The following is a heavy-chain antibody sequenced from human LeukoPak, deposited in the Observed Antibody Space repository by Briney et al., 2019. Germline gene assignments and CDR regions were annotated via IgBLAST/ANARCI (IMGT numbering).Heavy chain of an antibody. Sequence: GGSLRFSCAASGFTFSSYAMHWVRQAPGKGLEWVAVISYDGSNKYYADSVKGRFTISRDNAKNSLYLQMNSLRAEDTAVFYCARDKSAGADTGSSFYYWGQGALVTVSS. CDR2: ISYDGSNK. CDR1: GFTFSSYA. J-gene: IGHJ4*02. CDR3: ARDKSAGADTGSSFYY. V-gene: IGHV3-30*04. D-gene: IGHD3-10*01.